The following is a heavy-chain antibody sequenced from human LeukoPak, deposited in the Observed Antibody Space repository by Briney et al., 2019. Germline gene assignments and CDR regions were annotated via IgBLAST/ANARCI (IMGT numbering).Heavy chain of an antibody. V-gene: IGHV3-9*01. J-gene: IGHJ2*01. Sequence: GGSLRLSCAASGFTFDDYAMHWVRQAPGKGLEWVSGISWNSGSIGYADSVKGRFTISRDNAKNSLYLQMNSLRAEDTAFYYCAKDLYSGSFQQKNWYFDLWGRGTLVTVSS. D-gene: IGHD1-26*01. CDR1: GFTFDDYA. CDR3: AKDLYSGSFQQKNWYFDL. CDR2: ISWNSGSI.